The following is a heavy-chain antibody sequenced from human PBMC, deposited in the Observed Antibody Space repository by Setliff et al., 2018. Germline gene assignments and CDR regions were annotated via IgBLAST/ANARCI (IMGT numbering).Heavy chain of an antibody. J-gene: IGHJ2*01. D-gene: IGHD2-21*02. CDR3: VRPQVVTAHYWYFDL. CDR1: GYDFSKYW. V-gene: IGHV5-51*01. Sequence: GESLKISCKGSGYDFSKYWIAWVRQVPGKVLEFMGIIYPGDSSVTYSPSFQGRVTLSVDKSINTAYLQWSSLKASDTAMYYCVRPQVVTAHYWYFDLWGRGTLVTVSS. CDR2: IYPGDSSV.